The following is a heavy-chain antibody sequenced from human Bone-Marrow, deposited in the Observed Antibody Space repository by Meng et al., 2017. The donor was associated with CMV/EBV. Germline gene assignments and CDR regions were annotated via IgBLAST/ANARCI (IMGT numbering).Heavy chain of an antibody. CDR3: ARDQAAVRFLEWLLPFDP. CDR2: INPSGGST. J-gene: IGHJ5*02. V-gene: IGHV1-46*01. CDR1: GYTFTGYY. D-gene: IGHD3-3*01. Sequence: ASVKVSCKASGYTFTGYYMHWVRQAPGQGLEWMGIINPSGGSTSYAQKFQGRVTMTRDTSTSTVYMELSSLRSEDTAVYYCARDQAAVRFLEWLLPFDPWGQGTLVTLSS.